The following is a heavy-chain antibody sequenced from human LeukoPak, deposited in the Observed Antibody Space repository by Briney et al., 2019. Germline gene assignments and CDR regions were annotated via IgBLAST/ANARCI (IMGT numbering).Heavy chain of an antibody. V-gene: IGHV1-69*06. D-gene: IGHD5-18*01. J-gene: IGHJ5*02. CDR2: IIPIFGTA. CDR1: GGTFSSYA. Sequence: SVKVSCKASGGTFSSYAISWVRQAPGQGLEWTGGIIPIFGTANYAQKFQGRVTITADKSTSTAYMELSSLRSEDTAVYYCASGAGGYSYGYSWFDPWGQGTLVTVSS. CDR3: ASGAGGYSYGYSWFDP.